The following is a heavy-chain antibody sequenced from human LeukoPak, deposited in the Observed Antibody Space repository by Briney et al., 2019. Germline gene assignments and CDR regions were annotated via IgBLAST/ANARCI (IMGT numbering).Heavy chain of an antibody. J-gene: IGHJ4*02. Sequence: PSETLSLTCTVSGGSISSYYWSWIRQPPGKGLEWIGYIYYSGSTNYDPSLKSRVTISVDTSKNQFSLKLSSVTAADTAVYYCARRRRRRTYYYDSSGYYYEGVFDYWGQGTLVTVSS. CDR1: GGSISSYY. V-gene: IGHV4-59*12. CDR3: ARRRRRRTYYYDSSGYYYEGVFDY. CDR2: IYYSGST. D-gene: IGHD3-22*01.